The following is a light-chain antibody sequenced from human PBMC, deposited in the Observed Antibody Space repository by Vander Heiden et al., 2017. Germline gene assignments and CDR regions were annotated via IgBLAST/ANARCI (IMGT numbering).Light chain of an antibody. CDR3: QQCCDHPWT. CDR2: KAS. J-gene: IGKJ1*01. V-gene: IGKV1-5*03. CDR1: QSIGIC. Sequence: IQMTHSPSTLSTSVGDRFTMTCRASQSIGICLVWYQQKPGKAPKLLIYKASSGQSGVPSRFSGSGSGTEFTLTISGLQPDDVATYYCQQCCDHPWTFGQGTKVEIK.